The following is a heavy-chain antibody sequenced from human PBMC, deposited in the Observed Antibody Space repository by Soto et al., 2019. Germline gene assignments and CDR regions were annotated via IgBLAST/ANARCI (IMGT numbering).Heavy chain of an antibody. CDR1: GGTFSNYA. D-gene: IGHD6-6*01. Sequence: QVQLVQSGAEVRRPGSSVKVSCKASGGTFSNYAITWVRQAPGQGLEWIGGIIPMFGITNYEQKFQGRVTITADESRNEAYMEMSGLRYEDKAVYYCVPLQPSTIVGRPGMDVWGEGTTVTVSS. J-gene: IGHJ6*02. CDR2: IIPMFGIT. V-gene: IGHV1-69*01. CDR3: VPLQPSTIVGRPGMDV.